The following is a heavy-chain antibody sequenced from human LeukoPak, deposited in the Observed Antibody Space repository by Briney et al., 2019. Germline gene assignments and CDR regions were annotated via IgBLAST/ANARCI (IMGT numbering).Heavy chain of an antibody. Sequence: GGSLRLSCAASGFTFSSYARHWVRQAPGKGLEWVAVISYDGSNKYYADSVKGRFTISRDNSKNTLYLQMNSLRAEDTAVYYCAKTQYSSGWYWFDPWGQGTLVTVSS. CDR3: AKTQYSSGWYWFDP. V-gene: IGHV3-30-3*02. CDR2: ISYDGSNK. J-gene: IGHJ5*02. CDR1: GFTFSSYA. D-gene: IGHD6-19*01.